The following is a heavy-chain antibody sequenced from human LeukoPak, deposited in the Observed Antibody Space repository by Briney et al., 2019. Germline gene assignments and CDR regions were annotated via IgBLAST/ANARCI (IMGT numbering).Heavy chain of an antibody. V-gene: IGHV4-61*02. D-gene: IGHD2/OR15-2a*01. Sequence: SETLSLTCTVSGGSISSGSYYWTWIRQPAGKGLEWIGRIYTSGSTNYNPSLKSRVAISVDTSKNQFSLKLSSVTAADTAVYYCARAPGVTTFTSFDYWGQGTLVTVSS. CDR2: IYTSGST. J-gene: IGHJ4*02. CDR3: ARAPGVTTFTSFDY. CDR1: GGSISSGSYY.